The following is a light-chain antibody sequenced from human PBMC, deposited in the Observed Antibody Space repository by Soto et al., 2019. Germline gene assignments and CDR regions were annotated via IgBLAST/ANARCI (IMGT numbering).Light chain of an antibody. CDR3: QQYGSSSYP. Sequence: EIVLTQSPGTLSLSPGERATLSCRASQSVIGSYLAWYQQKPGQAPRLLIYGASSRATGIPDRFSGSGSGTDFTLTISGLEPEDFAVYYCQQYGSSSYPFGQGTKLEIK. V-gene: IGKV3-20*01. J-gene: IGKJ2*01. CDR2: GAS. CDR1: QSVIGSY.